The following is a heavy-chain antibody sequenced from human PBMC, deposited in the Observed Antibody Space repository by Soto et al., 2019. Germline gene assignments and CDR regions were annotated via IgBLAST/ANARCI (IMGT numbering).Heavy chain of an antibody. J-gene: IGHJ4*02. CDR3: ARRYGSAIDY. Sequence: PSETLSLTCAVYGGSFSGYSWTWIRQPPGTGLEWIGEVNHSGSTNYNPSLKSRVTISVDTSKNQFSLKLTSVTAADTAVYYCARRYGSAIDYWGQGTLVTVSS. V-gene: IGHV4-34*01. D-gene: IGHD1-26*01. CDR2: VNHSGST. CDR1: GGSFSGYS.